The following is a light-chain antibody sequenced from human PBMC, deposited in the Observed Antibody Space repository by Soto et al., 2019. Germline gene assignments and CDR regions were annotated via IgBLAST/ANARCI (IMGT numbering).Light chain of an antibody. J-gene: IGLJ3*02. CDR2: EVS. Sequence: QSVLTQPASVSGSPGQSITLSCTGTSSDVGAYNFVSWYQQHPGKAPKLIIHEVSNRPSGISNRFSGSKSGNTASLTISGLQAEDEGDYYCSSYTTTNTVVFGGGTKLTVL. V-gene: IGLV2-14*01. CDR1: SSDVGAYNF. CDR3: SSYTTTNTVV.